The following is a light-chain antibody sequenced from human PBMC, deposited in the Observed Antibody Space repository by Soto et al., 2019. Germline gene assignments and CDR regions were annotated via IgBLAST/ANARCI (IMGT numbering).Light chain of an antibody. J-gene: IGKJ5*01. CDR3: QQYYNWPRT. Sequence: EIVMTQSPATLSVSPGERATLSCRASQSVRSHLAWYQQKPGQAPRLLIYGASTRATGIPARFSGSGSGTEFTLTISSLQSEDFAVYYCQQYYNWPRTFGQGTRLEI. V-gene: IGKV3-15*01. CDR1: QSVRSH. CDR2: GAS.